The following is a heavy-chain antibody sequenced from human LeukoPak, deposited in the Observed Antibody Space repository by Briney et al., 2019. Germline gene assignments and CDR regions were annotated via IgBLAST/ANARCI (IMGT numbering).Heavy chain of an antibody. CDR1: GGSIGSSSYN. V-gene: IGHV4-39*01. CDR2: VYYGGST. J-gene: IGHJ5*02. CDR3: ARHQTDGSGSFDP. D-gene: IGHD3-10*01. Sequence: PSETLSLTCTVSGGSIGSSSYNWGWIRQPPGKGLEWIGSVYYGGSTYYNPSLKSRVTISVDTSKNQFSLKLSSVTAADTAVYYCARHQTDGSGSFDPWGQGTLVTVSS.